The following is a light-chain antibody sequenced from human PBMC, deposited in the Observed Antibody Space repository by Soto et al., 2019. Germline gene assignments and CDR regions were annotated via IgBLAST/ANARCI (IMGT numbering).Light chain of an antibody. V-gene: IGKV1-5*03. Sequence: DIQMTQSPSTLSASVGDRVTIACRASQSISAWLAWYQQKPGKAPNLLIYKASTLETGVPSRFSGSGSGTEFTLTISSLQPDDFATYFCQNYDSYSTITFGQGTRLEIK. J-gene: IGKJ5*01. CDR2: KAS. CDR1: QSISAW. CDR3: QNYDSYSTIT.